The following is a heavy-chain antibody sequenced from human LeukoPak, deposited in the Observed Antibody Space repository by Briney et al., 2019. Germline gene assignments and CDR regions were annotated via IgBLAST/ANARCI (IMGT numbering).Heavy chain of an antibody. CDR3: ARLAIHCSSTSCYTDDY. CDR2: IIPIFGTA. D-gene: IGHD2-2*02. V-gene: IGHV1-69*13. CDR1: GGTFSSYA. J-gene: IGHJ4*02. Sequence: SVKVSCKASGGTFSSYAISWVRQAPGQGLEWMGGIIPIFGTANYAQKFQGRVTITADESTSTAYMELSSLRSEDTAVYYCARLAIHCSSTSCYTDDYWGQGTLVTVST.